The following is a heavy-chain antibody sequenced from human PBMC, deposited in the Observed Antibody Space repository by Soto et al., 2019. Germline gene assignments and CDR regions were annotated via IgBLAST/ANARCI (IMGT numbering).Heavy chain of an antibody. CDR1: GYSFTSYW. CDR3: ARRVRYYGSGAYFDY. CDR2: IDPSDSYT. D-gene: IGHD3-10*01. V-gene: IGHV5-10-1*01. J-gene: IGHJ4*02. Sequence: GESLKISCKGSGYSFTSYWISWVRQMPGKGLEWMGRIDPSDSYTNYSPSFEGHITISADKSISTAYLQWSSLKASDTALYYCARRVRYYGSGAYFDYWGQGTLVTVSS.